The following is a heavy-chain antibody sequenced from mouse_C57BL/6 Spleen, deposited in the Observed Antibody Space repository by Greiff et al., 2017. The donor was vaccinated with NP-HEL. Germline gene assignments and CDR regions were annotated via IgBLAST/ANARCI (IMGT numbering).Heavy chain of an antibody. CDR2: IHPNSGST. D-gene: IGHD1-1*01. CDR1: GYTFTSYW. Sequence: QVQLQQPGAELVKPGASVKLSCKASGYTFTSYWMHWVKQRPGQGLEWIGMIHPNSGSTNYNEKFKSKATLTVDKSSSTAYMQLSSLTSEDSAVYYCAQITTVVADGAMDYWGQGTSVTVSS. V-gene: IGHV1-64*01. CDR3: AQITTVVADGAMDY. J-gene: IGHJ4*01.